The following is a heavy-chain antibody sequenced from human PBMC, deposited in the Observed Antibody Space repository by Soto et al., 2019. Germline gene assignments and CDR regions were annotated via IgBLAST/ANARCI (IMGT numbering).Heavy chain of an antibody. D-gene: IGHD3-10*01. CDR2: ISPYNGHT. CDR1: DYIFTGYG. J-gene: IGHJ6*02. CDR3: ARGGRGYHTGRGFSGTMDV. Sequence: ASVKVSCKASDYIFTGYGISWVRQAPGQGLEWLGWISPYNGHTELAQRFQGRLTLTTEKATTTAFMELRNLRSDDTAVYYCARGGRGYHTGRGFSGTMDVWGQGTTVTVSS. V-gene: IGHV1-18*04.